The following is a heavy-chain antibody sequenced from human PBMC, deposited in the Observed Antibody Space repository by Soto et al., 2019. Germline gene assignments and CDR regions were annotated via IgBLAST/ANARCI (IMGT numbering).Heavy chain of an antibody. Sequence: ASVKVSCKASGYTFTGYYMHWVRQAPGQGLEWMGWINPNSGGTNYAQKFQGWVTMTRDTSISTAYMELSRLRSDDTAVYYCARALPNWNYHAFDIWGQGTMVTVSS. CDR3: ARALPNWNYHAFDI. V-gene: IGHV1-2*04. J-gene: IGHJ3*02. D-gene: IGHD1-7*01. CDR1: GYTFTGYY. CDR2: INPNSGGT.